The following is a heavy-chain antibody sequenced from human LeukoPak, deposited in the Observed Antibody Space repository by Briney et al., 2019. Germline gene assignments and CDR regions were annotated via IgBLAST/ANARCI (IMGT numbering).Heavy chain of an antibody. CDR1: GGSFSGYY. CDR3: ARAVGQLVPLNFDY. CDR2: VNHSGST. J-gene: IGHJ4*02. V-gene: IGHV4-34*01. D-gene: IGHD6-13*01. Sequence: SETLSLTCAVYGGSFSGYYWSWIRQPPGKGLEWIGEVNHSGSTNYNPSLKSRVTISVDTSKNQFSLKLSSVTAADTAVYYCARAVGQLVPLNFDYWGQGTLVTVSS.